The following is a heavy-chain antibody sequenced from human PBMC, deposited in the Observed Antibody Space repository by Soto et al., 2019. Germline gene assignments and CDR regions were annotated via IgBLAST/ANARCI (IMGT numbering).Heavy chain of an antibody. CDR3: ATYEVFDILTGYYNY. V-gene: IGHV4-59*08. CDR2: IYYSGST. D-gene: IGHD3-9*01. J-gene: IGHJ4*02. CDR1: GGSISSYY. Sequence: SETLSLTCTVYGGSISSYYWSWIRQPPGKGLEWIGYIYYSGSTNYNPSLKSRVTISVDTSKNQFSLKLSSVTAADTAVYYCATYEVFDILTGYYNYWGQGTLVTVSS.